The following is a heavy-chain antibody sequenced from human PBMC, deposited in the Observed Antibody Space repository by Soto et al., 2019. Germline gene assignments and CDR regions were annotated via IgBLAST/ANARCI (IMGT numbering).Heavy chain of an antibody. CDR3: ARAAAGTGDFDF. D-gene: IGHD6-13*01. CDR2: IYPSGST. CDR1: GGSISSDSYS. J-gene: IGHJ4*02. V-gene: IGHV4-30-2*01. Sequence: SETLSLTCAVSGGSISSDSYSWSWIRQPPGKGLEWIGYIYPSGSTSYNPSLKSRVTISVDRSKRQFSLKLTSVTAADTAVYYCARAAAGTGDFDFWGPGTLVTVSS.